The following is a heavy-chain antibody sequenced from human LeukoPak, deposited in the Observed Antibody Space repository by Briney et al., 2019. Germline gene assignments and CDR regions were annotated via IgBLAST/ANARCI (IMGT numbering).Heavy chain of an antibody. CDR1: GFTFSNYR. CDR3: ARDGCASCRYYFGMDV. D-gene: IGHD2-2*01. J-gene: IGHJ6*02. V-gene: IGHV3-30*04. CDR2: VSYDGSNK. Sequence: PGGSLRLSCEASGFTFSNYRMDWVRQAPGEGLEWVAVVSYDGSNKYYADSVKGRFTISRDNSKNTLYLQMTSLRAEDTAVYYCARDGCASCRYYFGMDVWGQGTTVTVSS.